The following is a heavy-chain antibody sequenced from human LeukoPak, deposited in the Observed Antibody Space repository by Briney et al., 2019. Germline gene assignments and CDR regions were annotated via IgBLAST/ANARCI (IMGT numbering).Heavy chain of an antibody. J-gene: IGHJ5*02. CDR2: IYPGDSDT. CDR1: GYSFTTYW. V-gene: IGHV5-51*01. D-gene: IGHD3-10*01. Sequence: PGESLKISCKGSGYSFTTYWLAWVRQMPGKGLEWMGIIYPGDSDTTYSPSFQGQVTISVDKSISTAYLQWGRLKASDTAMYYGVRHFISDGARWFDPWGQGTLVTVSS. CDR3: VRHFISDGARWFDP.